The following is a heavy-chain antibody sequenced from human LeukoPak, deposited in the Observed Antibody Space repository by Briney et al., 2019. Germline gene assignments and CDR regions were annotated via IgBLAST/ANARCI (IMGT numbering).Heavy chain of an antibody. Sequence: GGSLRLSCAASGFTFGSYSMNWVRQAPGKGLEWVSSISSSSSYIYYADSVKGRFTISRDNAKNSLYLQMNSLRAEDTAVYYCARERTGTTGTRMDVWGKGTTVTVSS. CDR1: GFTFGSYS. CDR3: ARERTGTTGTRMDV. V-gene: IGHV3-21*01. J-gene: IGHJ6*03. CDR2: ISSSSSYI. D-gene: IGHD1-1*01.